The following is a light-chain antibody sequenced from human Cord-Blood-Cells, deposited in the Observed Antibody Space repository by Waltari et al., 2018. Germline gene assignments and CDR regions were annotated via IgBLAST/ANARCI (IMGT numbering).Light chain of an antibody. CDR3: SSYTSSSTLV. CDR1: SSDVGGYNY. CDR2: SVS. V-gene: IGLV2-14*01. Sequence: QSALTQPASVSGSPGQSITISCTGTSSDVGGYNYVSWYQQHPGKAPKLMIDSVSNRPAGVSNRVSGSKSGNTASLTISVLQAEDEADYYCSSYTSSSTLVFGGGTKLTVL. J-gene: IGLJ2*01.